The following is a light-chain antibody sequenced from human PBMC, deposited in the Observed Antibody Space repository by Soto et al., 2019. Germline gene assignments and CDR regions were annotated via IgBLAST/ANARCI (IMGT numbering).Light chain of an antibody. CDR3: QQYNRPPQP. V-gene: IGKV3-20*01. Sequence: EIVLTQSPGTLPLSQGEIATLSPSASQSVSSSHLAWYQQKPGQAPRLLIYDASTRATGTPDRFNGGGSGTDFTLTISRLAPEAFALYYCQQYNRPPQPFGQGTKV. J-gene: IGKJ1*01. CDR1: QSVSSSH. CDR2: DAS.